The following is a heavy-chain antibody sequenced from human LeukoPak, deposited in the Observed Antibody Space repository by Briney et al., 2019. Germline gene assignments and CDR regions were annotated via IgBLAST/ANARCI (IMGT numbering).Heavy chain of an antibody. J-gene: IGHJ4*02. CDR2: ISAYNGNT. D-gene: IGHD3-10*01. CDR1: GYTFTSYG. V-gene: IGHV1-18*01. Sequence: GASVKVSCKASGYTFTSYGISWVRQAPGQGLEWMGWISAYNGNTNYAQKLQGRVTMTTDTSTSTAYMELSSLRSEDTAVYYCATPVGYGSGRILTGAYYFDYWGQGTLVTVSS. CDR3: ATPVGYGSGRILTGAYYFDY.